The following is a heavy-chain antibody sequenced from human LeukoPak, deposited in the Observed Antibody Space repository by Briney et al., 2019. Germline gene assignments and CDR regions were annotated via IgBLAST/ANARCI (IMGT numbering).Heavy chain of an antibody. J-gene: IGHJ4*02. CDR1: GYTFTSYY. CDR3: ARDLSPGYDYVWGSYFDY. CDR2: IIPILGIA. Sequence: SVKVSCKASGYTFTSYYMHRVRQAPGQGLEWMGRIIPILGIANYAQKFQGRVTITADKSTSTAYMELSSLRSEDTAVYYCARDLSPGYDYVWGSYFDYWGQGTLVTVSS. D-gene: IGHD3-16*01. V-gene: IGHV1-69*04.